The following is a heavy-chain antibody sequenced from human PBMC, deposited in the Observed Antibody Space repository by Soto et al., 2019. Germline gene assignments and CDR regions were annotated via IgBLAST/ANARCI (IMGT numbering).Heavy chain of an antibody. Sequence: PGGSLRLSCAASGFTFSSYAMSWVRQAPGKGLEWVSAISGSGGSTYYADSVKGRFTISIDNSKNTLYLQMNSLRAEDTAVYNCAKDPGSGWYVYWGQGTLVTVSS. D-gene: IGHD6-13*01. V-gene: IGHV3-23*01. J-gene: IGHJ4*02. CDR1: GFTFSSYA. CDR2: ISGSGGST. CDR3: AKDPGSGWYVY.